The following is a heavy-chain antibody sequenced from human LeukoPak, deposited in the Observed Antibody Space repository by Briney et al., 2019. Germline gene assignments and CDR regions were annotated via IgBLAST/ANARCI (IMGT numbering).Heavy chain of an antibody. D-gene: IGHD5-24*01. CDR3: ARLRMRWLQLQYFDY. V-gene: IGHV4-4*09. Sequence: SETLSLTCTVSGGSISSYYWSWIRQPPGKGVEWIGYIYTSGSTNYNPSLKSRVTISVDTSKNQFSLKLSSVTAADTAVNYCARLRMRWLQLQYFDYWGQGTLVTVSS. J-gene: IGHJ4*02. CDR2: IYTSGST. CDR1: GGSISSYY.